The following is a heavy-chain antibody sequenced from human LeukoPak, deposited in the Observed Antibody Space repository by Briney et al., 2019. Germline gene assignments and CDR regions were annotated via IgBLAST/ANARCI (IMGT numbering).Heavy chain of an antibody. Sequence: GASLRLSCAASGFTFSDSYMIWIRQAPGKGLEWVSYISSGTTYTIYADSVKGRFTISRDNAKNSLFLQMNSLRAEDTAVYYCARDYSGGVGASDYWGEGTVAPVSS. J-gene: IGHJ4*01. CDR1: GFTFSDSY. V-gene: IGHV3-11*05. CDR2: ISSGTTYT. CDR3: ARDYSGGVGASDY. D-gene: IGHD1-26*01.